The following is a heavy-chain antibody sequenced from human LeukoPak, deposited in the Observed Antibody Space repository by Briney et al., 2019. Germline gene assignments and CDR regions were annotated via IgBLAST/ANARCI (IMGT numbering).Heavy chain of an antibody. J-gene: IGHJ6*03. D-gene: IGHD3-10*01. CDR1: DDSITMYY. CDR3: ARLHITMVRGGQMPRFGSLYYMDV. Sequence: SETLSLTCSVSDDSITMYYWTWIRQPPGKGLEWIGYVDHTGSTNFNPSLNGRVSISRDTSKNQFSLKLSSVTAADTAVYYCARLHITMVRGGQMPRFGSLYYMDVWGKGTTVTISS. V-gene: IGHV4-59*01. CDR2: VDHTGST.